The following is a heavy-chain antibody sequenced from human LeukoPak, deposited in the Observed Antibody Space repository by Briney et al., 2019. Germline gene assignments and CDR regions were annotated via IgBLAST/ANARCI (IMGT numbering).Heavy chain of an antibody. V-gene: IGHV3-33*01. D-gene: IGHD3-10*01. Sequence: GRCLRLSCAASGFTFSSYGMHWVRQAPGKGLGWVAVIWYDGSNKYYADSVKGRFTISRDNSKNTLYLQMNSLRAEDTAVYYCARARGSGSYPFDYWGRGTLVTVSS. CDR1: GFTFSSYG. CDR3: ARARGSGSYPFDY. CDR2: IWYDGSNK. J-gene: IGHJ4*02.